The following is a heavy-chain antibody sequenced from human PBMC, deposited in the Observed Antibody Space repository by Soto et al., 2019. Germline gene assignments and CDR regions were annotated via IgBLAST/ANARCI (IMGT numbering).Heavy chain of an antibody. Sequence: ASVKVSCKTSGYFFTSFAIHWMRQAPGQGPEWMGWINTGNADSKYSEKFQDRVTITRDTSATTAYMELSSLRSEDTAVYYCARSKTIVMPGFDHWGQGTLVTVSS. CDR1: GYFFTSFA. D-gene: IGHD2-21*01. CDR3: ARSKTIVMPGFDH. J-gene: IGHJ4*02. CDR2: INTGNADS. V-gene: IGHV1-3*04.